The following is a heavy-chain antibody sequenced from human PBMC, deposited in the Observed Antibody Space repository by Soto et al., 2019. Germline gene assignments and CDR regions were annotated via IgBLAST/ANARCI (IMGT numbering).Heavy chain of an antibody. V-gene: IGHV3-43*01. CDR1: GFTFDDYT. Sequence: EVQLVESGGVVVQPGGSLRLSCAASGFTFDDYTMHWVRQAPGKGLEWVSLISWDGGSTYYADSVKGRFTISRDNSKNSLYLQMNSLRTEDTALYYCAKCGDSSFGRFGADYWGQGPLVTVSS. CDR3: AKCGDSSFGRFGADY. CDR2: ISWDGGST. D-gene: IGHD3-16*01. J-gene: IGHJ4*02.